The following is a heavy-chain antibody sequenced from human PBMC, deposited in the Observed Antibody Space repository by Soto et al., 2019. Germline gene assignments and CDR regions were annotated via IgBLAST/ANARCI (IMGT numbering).Heavy chain of an antibody. V-gene: IGHV3-33*01. CDR1: GFTFSSYG. CDR3: ARDLGSVAGIDY. Sequence: QVQLVESGGGVVQPGRSLRLSCAASGFTFSSYGMHWVRQAPGKGLEWVAVIWYDGSNKYYADSVKGRFTISRDNSKNTLYLQMNSLRAEDTDVYYCARDLGSVAGIDYWGQGTLVTVSS. J-gene: IGHJ4*02. CDR2: IWYDGSNK. D-gene: IGHD6-19*01.